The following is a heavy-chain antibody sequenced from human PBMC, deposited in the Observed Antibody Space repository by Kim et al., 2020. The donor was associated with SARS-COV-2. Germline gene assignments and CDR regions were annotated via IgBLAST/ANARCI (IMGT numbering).Heavy chain of an antibody. V-gene: IGHV3-21*01. D-gene: IGHD3-10*01. CDR2: ISSSSSYI. Sequence: GGSLRLSCAASGFTFSSYSMNWVRQAPGKGLEWVSSISSSSSYIYYADSVKGRFTISRDNAKNSLYLQMNSLRAEDTAVYYCARGGGTYGSGRGDAFDIWGQGTMVTVSS. CDR3: ARGGGTYGSGRGDAFDI. CDR1: GFTFSSYS. J-gene: IGHJ3*02.